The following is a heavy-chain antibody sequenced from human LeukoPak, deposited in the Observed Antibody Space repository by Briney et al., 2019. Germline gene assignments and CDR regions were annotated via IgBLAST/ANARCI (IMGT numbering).Heavy chain of an antibody. CDR1: GYTFTSYG. Sequence: ASVKVSCKASGYTFTSYGINWVRQAPGQGLEWMGWINPNSGGTNYAQKFQGRVTMTRDTSISTAYMELSRLRSDDMAVYYCASFGYCSSTSCYTNYYYYMDVWGKGTTVTISS. CDR3: ASFGYCSSTSCYTNYYYYMDV. V-gene: IGHV1-2*02. D-gene: IGHD2-2*02. CDR2: INPNSGGT. J-gene: IGHJ6*03.